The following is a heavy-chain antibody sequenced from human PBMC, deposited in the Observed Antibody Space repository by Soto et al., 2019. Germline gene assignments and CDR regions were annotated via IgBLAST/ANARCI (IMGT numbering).Heavy chain of an antibody. CDR2: TYYRSKWYN. J-gene: IGHJ6*02. CDR1: GASVSSNSAA. V-gene: IGHV6-1*01. Sequence: SQTLALTCVIPGASVSSNSAAWNWIRQSPSRGLEWLGRTYYRSKWYNDYGISVKSRMTINPDTSKNQFSLQLNSVTPDDKAEYYCARDWITSTWYLCAAHASHCGMDALGQRTTLPIS. CDR3: ARDWITSTWYLCAAHASHCGMDA. D-gene: IGHD6-13*01.